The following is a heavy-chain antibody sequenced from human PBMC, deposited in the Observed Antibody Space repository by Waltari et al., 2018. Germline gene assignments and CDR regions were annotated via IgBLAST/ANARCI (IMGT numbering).Heavy chain of an antibody. CDR2: ISGSGGST. D-gene: IGHD5-18*01. Sequence: EVQLLESGGGLVQPGGSLRLSCAASGFTFSSYAMRWVRQAPGKWLGLVSAISGSGGSTYYADSVKGRFTISRDNSKNTLYLQMNSLRAEDTAVYYCAITNTAMALYWGQGTLVTVSS. V-gene: IGHV3-23*01. CDR1: GFTFSSYA. J-gene: IGHJ4*02. CDR3: AITNTAMALY.